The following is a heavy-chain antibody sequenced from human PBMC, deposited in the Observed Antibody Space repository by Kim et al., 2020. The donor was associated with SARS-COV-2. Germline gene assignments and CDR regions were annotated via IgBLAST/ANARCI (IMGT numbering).Heavy chain of an antibody. CDR2: IVVGSGNT. CDR3: AALKDKYCSGGSCTDYYYYGMDV. J-gene: IGHJ6*02. Sequence: SVKVSCKASGFTFTSSAMQWVRQARGQRLEWIGWIVVGSGNTNYAQKFQERVTITRDMSTSTAYMELSSLRSEDTAVYYCAALKDKYCSGGSCTDYYYYGMDVWGQGTTVTVSS. D-gene: IGHD2-15*01. V-gene: IGHV1-58*02. CDR1: GFTFTSSA.